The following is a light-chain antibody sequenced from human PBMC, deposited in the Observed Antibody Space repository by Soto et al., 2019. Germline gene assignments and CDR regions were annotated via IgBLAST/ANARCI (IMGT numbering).Light chain of an antibody. CDR1: QTVSTTY. Sequence: EIVLTQSPGTLSLSPGERATLSCRPSQTVSTTYLAWYQHKPGQAPRLLIHGAFRRATGIPDRFSGSESATDFTLTISRVEPEDSAVYFCQQYTASPYTFGQGTKLEIK. V-gene: IGKV3-20*01. CDR3: QQYTASPYT. CDR2: GAF. J-gene: IGKJ2*01.